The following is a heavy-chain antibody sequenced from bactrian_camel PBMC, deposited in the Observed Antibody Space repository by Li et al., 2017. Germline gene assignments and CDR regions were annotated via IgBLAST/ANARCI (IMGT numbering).Heavy chain of an antibody. CDR1: GFIFSSYR. CDR3: TRRGHGGAPW. CDR2: INPTGGAT. J-gene: IGHJ4*01. D-gene: IGHD5*01. V-gene: IGHV3S1*01. Sequence: HVQLVESGGGLVQPGGSLRLSCTASGFIFSSYRLYWVRQAPGRGFEWVSTINPTGGATDYAASVKGRFTISRDNAQNTLYLQMNTLKPEDTAVYYCTRRGHGGAPWWGQGTQVTVS.